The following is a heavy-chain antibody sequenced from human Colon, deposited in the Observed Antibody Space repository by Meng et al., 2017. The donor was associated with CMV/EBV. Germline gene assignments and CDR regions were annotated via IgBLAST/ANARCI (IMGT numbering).Heavy chain of an antibody. Sequence: GKSLKISCAASGFTFSSYSMNWVRQAPGKGLEWVSSISSSSSYIYYADSVKGRFTISRDNAKNSLYLQMNSLRAEDTAVYYCARDLRGSRAFDIWGQGTMVTVSS. D-gene: IGHD1-26*01. CDR1: GFTFSSYS. V-gene: IGHV3-21*01. J-gene: IGHJ3*02. CDR2: ISSSSSYI. CDR3: ARDLRGSRAFDI.